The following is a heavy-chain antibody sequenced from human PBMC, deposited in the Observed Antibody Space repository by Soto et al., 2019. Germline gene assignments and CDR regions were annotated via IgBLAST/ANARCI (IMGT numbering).Heavy chain of an antibody. J-gene: IGHJ5*02. CDR1: GYTLLSYG. Sequence: QVQLVQSGAEVKKPGASVKVSCKASGYTLLSYGISWVRQAPGQGLEWMGWINTYNNKTNYAQKLQGRVTMTTDTTTSTAYMELRSLRSDDTAVYYCAHVYCSGGGCFPNWFDPWGQGTLVTVSS. CDR2: INTYNNKT. D-gene: IGHD2-15*01. CDR3: AHVYCSGGGCFPNWFDP. V-gene: IGHV1-18*04.